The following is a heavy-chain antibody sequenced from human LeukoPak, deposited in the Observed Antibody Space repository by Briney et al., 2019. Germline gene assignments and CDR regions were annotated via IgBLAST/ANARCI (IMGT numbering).Heavy chain of an antibody. Sequence: SETLSLTCTVSGASINTTNFYWAWIRQPPGKGLESIGNIHYTGRTYSNASLNSRVTISVDTSKNQFSLKLTSVSAADTAVYYCARQGSMTRGGYWLDPWGQGTLVIVSS. CDR2: IHYTGRT. CDR1: GASINTTNFY. D-gene: IGHD3-10*01. J-gene: IGHJ5*02. V-gene: IGHV4-39*01. CDR3: ARQGSMTRGGYWLDP.